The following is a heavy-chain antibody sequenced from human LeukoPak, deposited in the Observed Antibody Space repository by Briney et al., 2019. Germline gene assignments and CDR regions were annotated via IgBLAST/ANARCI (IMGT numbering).Heavy chain of an antibody. Sequence: SETLSLTCAVSGGSISSGGYSWSWIRQHPGKGLEWIGYIYYSGSTYYNPSLKSRVTISVDTSKNQFSLKLSSVTAADTAVYYCARDLAGAYFDYWGQGTLVTVSS. J-gene: IGHJ4*02. CDR3: ARDLAGAYFDY. V-gene: IGHV4-31*11. CDR2: IYYSGST. D-gene: IGHD6-19*01. CDR1: GGSISSGGYS.